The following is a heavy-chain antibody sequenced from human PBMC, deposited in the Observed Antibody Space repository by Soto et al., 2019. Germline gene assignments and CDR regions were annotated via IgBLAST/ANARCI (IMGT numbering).Heavy chain of an antibody. J-gene: IGHJ6*02. Sequence: PGGSLRLSCAASGFTFSSYGMHWVRQAPGKGLEWVAVISYDGSNKYYADSVKGRFTISRDNSKNTLYLQMNSLRAEDTAVYYCAKDRPRTIFGVVNAYYHGMDVWGQGTKVTV. CDR2: ISYDGSNK. CDR3: AKDRPRTIFGVVNAYYHGMDV. D-gene: IGHD3-3*02. V-gene: IGHV3-30*18. CDR1: GFTFSSYG.